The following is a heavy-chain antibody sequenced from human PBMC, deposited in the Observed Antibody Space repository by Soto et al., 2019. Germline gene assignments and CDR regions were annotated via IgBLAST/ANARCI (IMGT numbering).Heavy chain of an antibody. Sequence: SETLSLTCTVSGGSISSSSYYWGWIRQPPGKGLEWIGSIYYSGSTYYNPSLKSRVTISVDTSKNQFSLKLSSVTAADTAVYYCARAFYWTYGDYVSYWFDPWGQGTRVTVSS. CDR1: GGSISSSSYY. J-gene: IGHJ5*02. D-gene: IGHD4-17*01. V-gene: IGHV4-39*01. CDR2: IYYSGST. CDR3: ARAFYWTYGDYVSYWFDP.